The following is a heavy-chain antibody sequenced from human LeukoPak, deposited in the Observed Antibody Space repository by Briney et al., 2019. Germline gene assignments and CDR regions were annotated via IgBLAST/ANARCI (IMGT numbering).Heavy chain of an antibody. D-gene: IGHD3-10*02. CDR3: AELGITMIGGV. J-gene: IGHJ6*04. Sequence: GGSLRLSCAASGFTFSSYSMNWVRQAPGKGLEWVSYITSSSSIIYYADSVKGRFTISRDNAKNSLYLQMNSLRAEDTAVYYCAELGITMIGGVWGKGTTVTISS. V-gene: IGHV3-48*01. CDR1: GFTFSSYS. CDR2: ITSSSSII.